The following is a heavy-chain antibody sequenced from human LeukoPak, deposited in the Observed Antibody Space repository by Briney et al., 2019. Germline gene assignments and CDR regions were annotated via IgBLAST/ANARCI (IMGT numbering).Heavy chain of an antibody. D-gene: IGHD5-18*01. J-gene: IGHJ4*02. CDR1: GFTFSSYW. CDR2: INSDGSST. Sequence: PGGSLRLSCAASGFTFSSYWMHWVRQAPGKGLVWVSRINSDGSSTSYADSVKGRFTISRDNAKNTLYLQMNSLRAEDTAVYYCARRSSYVGQYCFDYWGQGTLVTVSS. CDR3: ARRSSYVGQYCFDY. V-gene: IGHV3-74*01.